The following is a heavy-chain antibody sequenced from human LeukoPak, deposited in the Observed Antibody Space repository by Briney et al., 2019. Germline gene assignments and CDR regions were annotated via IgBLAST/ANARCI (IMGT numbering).Heavy chain of an antibody. V-gene: IGHV4-31*03. CDR3: ARELTVGAMVRGVNVGDY. D-gene: IGHD3-10*01. CDR2: IYYSGST. Sequence: SQTLSLTCTVSGGSISSGGYYWSWIRQHPGKGLEWIGYIYYSGSTYYNPSLKSRVTISVDTSKNQFSLKLSSVTAADTAVYYCARELTVGAMVRGVNVGDYWGQGTLVTVSS. CDR1: GGSISSGGYY. J-gene: IGHJ4*02.